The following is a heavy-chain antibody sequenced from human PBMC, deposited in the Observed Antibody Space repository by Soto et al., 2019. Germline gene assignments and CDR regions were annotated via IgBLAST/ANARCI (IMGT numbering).Heavy chain of an antibody. Sequence: ASVKVSCKASGYTFTGYYMHWVRQAPGQGLEWMGWINPNSGGTNYAQKFQGWVTMTRDTSISTAYMELSRLRSDDTAVYYCARDGPVAGYYYYGMDVWGQGTTVTVSS. CDR3: ARDGPVAGYYYYGMDV. D-gene: IGHD6-19*01. CDR1: GYTFTGYY. CDR2: INPNSGGT. V-gene: IGHV1-2*04. J-gene: IGHJ6*02.